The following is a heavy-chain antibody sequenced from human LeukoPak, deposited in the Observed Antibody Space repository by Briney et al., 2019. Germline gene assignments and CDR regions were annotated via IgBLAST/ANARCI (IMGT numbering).Heavy chain of an antibody. CDR1: GFTFSSYA. J-gene: IGHJ3*02. V-gene: IGHV3-23*01. Sequence: PGGSLRLSCAAPGFTFSSYAMSWVRQAPGKGLEWVSAISGSGGSTYYADSVKGRFTISRDNSKNTLYLQMNSLRAEDTAVYYCATHYGDYSLEDAFDIWGQGTMVTVSS. D-gene: IGHD4-17*01. CDR2: ISGSGGST. CDR3: ATHYGDYSLEDAFDI.